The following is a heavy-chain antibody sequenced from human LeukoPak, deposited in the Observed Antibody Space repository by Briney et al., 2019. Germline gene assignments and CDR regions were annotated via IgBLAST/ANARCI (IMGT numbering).Heavy chain of an antibody. V-gene: IGHV1-24*01. J-gene: IGHJ3*02. CDR2: FDPEDGET. CDR3: ATVKTAYNWNSGAFDT. CDR1: GYTLTELS. D-gene: IGHD1-1*01. Sequence: ASVKVSCKVSGYTLTELSMHWVRQAPGKGLEWMGGFDPEDGETIYAQKFQGRVTMTEDTSTDTAYMELSSLRSEDTAVYYCATVKTAYNWNSGAFDTWGQGTMVTVSS.